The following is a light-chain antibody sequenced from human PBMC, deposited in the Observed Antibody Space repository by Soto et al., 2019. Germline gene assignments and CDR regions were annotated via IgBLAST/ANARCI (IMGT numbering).Light chain of an antibody. CDR3: QQSYSTTWT. CDR1: QGISTY. V-gene: IGKV1-39*01. J-gene: IGKJ1*01. CDR2: AAS. Sequence: DIQMTQSPSSLSASVGDRVTITCRASQGISTYLNWYQKKPGKAPKLLIYAASSLQSGVPSRFSGSGSETDFTLTTSSLQPEDFATYSCQQSYSTTWTFGQGTKVDIK.